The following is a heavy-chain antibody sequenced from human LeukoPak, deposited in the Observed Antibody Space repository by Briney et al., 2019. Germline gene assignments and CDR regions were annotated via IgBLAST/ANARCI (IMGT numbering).Heavy chain of an antibody. D-gene: IGHD3-10*01. V-gene: IGHV4-39*01. CDR1: GGSISSNSYY. J-gene: IGHJ5*02. CDR2: IYYSGGT. Sequence: PSEALSLTCSVSGGSISSNSYYWGWIRQPPEKGLEWIGSIYYSGGTYYNPSLKGRVTISVDTSKNQFSLKLTSVTAADTAVYYCARQTGIAMVRGVIWPWGQGTLVTVSS. CDR3: ARQTGIAMVRGVIWP.